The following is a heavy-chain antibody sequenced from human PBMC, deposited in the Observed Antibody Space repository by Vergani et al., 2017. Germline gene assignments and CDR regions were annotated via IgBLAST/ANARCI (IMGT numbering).Heavy chain of an antibody. V-gene: IGHV4-4*02. D-gene: IGHD3-10*01. CDR3: ARGFEVLLWFGEWPQPINYYYGMDV. CDR2: IYHSGST. J-gene: IGHJ6*02. CDR1: GGSISSSNW. Sequence: QVQLQESGPGLVKPSGTLSLTCAVSGGSISSSNWWSWVRQPPGKGLEWIGEIYHSGSTNYNPSLKSRVTISVDKSKNQFSLKLSSVTAADTAVYYCARGFEVLLWFGEWPQPINYYYGMDVWGQGTTVTVSS.